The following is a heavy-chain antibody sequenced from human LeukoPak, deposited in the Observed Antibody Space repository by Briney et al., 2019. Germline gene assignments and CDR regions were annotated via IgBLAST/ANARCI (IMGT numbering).Heavy chain of an antibody. D-gene: IGHD1-14*01. CDR1: GDSISTYY. CDR2: SYYSGIT. V-gene: IGHV4-59*01. CDR3: ARGEPVDY. Sequence: SETLSLTCTVSGDSISTYYWSWIRQSPGKGLEWIGYSYYSGITTYNPSLKSRVTMSVDESKNQLSLKVNSVTAADTAVYYCARGEPVDYWGQGTLVTVSS. J-gene: IGHJ4*02.